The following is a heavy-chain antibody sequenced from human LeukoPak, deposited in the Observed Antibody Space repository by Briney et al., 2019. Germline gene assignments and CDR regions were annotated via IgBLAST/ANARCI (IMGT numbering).Heavy chain of an antibody. D-gene: IGHD5-24*01. J-gene: IGHJ5*02. CDR2: INHSGST. CDR1: GGSFSGYY. CDR3: ARGADGYDPGLGYWFDP. V-gene: IGHV4-34*01. Sequence: SETLSLTCAVYGGSFSGYYWSWIRQPPGKGLEWIGEINHSGSTNYNPSLKSRVTISVDTSKNQFSLKLSSVTAADTAVYYCARGADGYDPGLGYWFDPWGQGTLVTVSS.